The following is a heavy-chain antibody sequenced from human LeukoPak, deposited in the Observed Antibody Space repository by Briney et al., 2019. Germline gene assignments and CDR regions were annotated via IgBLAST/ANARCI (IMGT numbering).Heavy chain of an antibody. Sequence: GASVKVSCKASGYTFTSYYMHWVRQATGQGLEWMGWMNPNSGNTGYAQKFQGRVTITRNTSISTAYMELSSLRSEDTAVYYCARGRPSYSSSWYNWFDPWGQGTLVTVSS. D-gene: IGHD6-13*01. V-gene: IGHV1-8*03. CDR3: ARGRPSYSSSWYNWFDP. CDR2: MNPNSGNT. J-gene: IGHJ5*02. CDR1: GYTFTSYY.